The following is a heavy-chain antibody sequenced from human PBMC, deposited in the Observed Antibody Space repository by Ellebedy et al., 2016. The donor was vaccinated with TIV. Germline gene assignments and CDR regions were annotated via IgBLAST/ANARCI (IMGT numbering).Heavy chain of an antibody. J-gene: IGHJ6*02. CDR3: ASLEVFCSSTSCSHGMDV. CDR1: GGSVSSGSYY. Sequence: SETLSLXXTVSGGSVSSGSYYWSWLRQPPGKGLEWIGYIYYSGSTNYNPSLKSRVTISVDTSKNQFSLKLSSVTAADTAVYYCASLEVFCSSTSCSHGMDVWGQGTTVTVSS. CDR2: IYYSGST. D-gene: IGHD2-2*01. V-gene: IGHV4-61*01.